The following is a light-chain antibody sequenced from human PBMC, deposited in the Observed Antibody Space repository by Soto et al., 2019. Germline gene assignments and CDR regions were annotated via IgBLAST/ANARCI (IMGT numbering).Light chain of an antibody. Sequence: QSALTQPRSVSGSPGESVTISCSGTSSDVGSYNYVSWYQQYPGKTPKVMIYDVSERPSEVPVRFSGSKSGNTASLTISGLQAEDEAEYFCCSYSGSDSLLFGGGTQLT. V-gene: IGLV2-11*01. CDR2: DVS. CDR1: SSDVGSYNY. CDR3: CSYSGSDSLL. J-gene: IGLJ2*01.